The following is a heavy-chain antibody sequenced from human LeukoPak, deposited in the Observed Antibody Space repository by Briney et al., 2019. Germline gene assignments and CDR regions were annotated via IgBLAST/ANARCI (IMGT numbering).Heavy chain of an antibody. CDR3: ARDLDGSWYLGRHDY. Sequence: SETLSLTCTVSSGSISSGAYYWGWIRQPPGKGLEWIGTIHYSGKTYYNPSLKSRITISIDTSKKQFALKLSSVTAADTAVYYCARDLDGSWYLGRHDYWGQGTLVTVSS. J-gene: IGHJ4*02. D-gene: IGHD6-13*01. CDR1: SGSISSGAYY. V-gene: IGHV4-39*06. CDR2: IHYSGKT.